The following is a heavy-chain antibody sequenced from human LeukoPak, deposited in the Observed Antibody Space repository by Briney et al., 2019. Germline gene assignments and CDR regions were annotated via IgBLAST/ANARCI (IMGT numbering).Heavy chain of an antibody. CDR2: IYHSGST. D-gene: IGHD3-10*01. CDR3: ASVYGSGSVYYFDY. Sequence: SETLSLTCTVSGGSISSSSYYWGWIRQPPGKGLEWIGSIYHSGSTYYNPSLKSRVTISVDTSKNQFSLKLSSVTAADTAVYYCASVYGSGSVYYFDYWGQGTLVTVSS. V-gene: IGHV4-39*07. J-gene: IGHJ4*02. CDR1: GGSISSSSYY.